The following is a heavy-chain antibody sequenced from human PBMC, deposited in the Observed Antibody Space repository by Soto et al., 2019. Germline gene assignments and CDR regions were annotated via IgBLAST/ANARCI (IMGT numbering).Heavy chain of an antibody. CDR2: IGSTT. CDR1: GFSISNYG. J-gene: IGHJ4*02. D-gene: IGHD1-1*01. CDR3: ARAVGGTAFDY. V-gene: IGHV3-48*02. Sequence: DVQLVESGGDLVQPGWSLRLSCAASGFSISNYGMNWVRQAPGKGLEWVSYIGSTTYYADSVKGRFTISRDNAKNSLYLQMNSLRDEDSAVYYCARAVGGTAFDYWGQGTLVTVSS.